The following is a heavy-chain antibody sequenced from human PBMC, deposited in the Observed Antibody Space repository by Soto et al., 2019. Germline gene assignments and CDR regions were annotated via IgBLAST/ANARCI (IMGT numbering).Heavy chain of an antibody. J-gene: IGHJ6*02. CDR2: ISGSGGST. CDR1: GFTFSSYA. V-gene: IGHV3-23*01. Sequence: QPGGSLRLSFAASGFTFSSYAMSSVRQAPGKGLEWVSAISGSGGSTYYADSLKGRFTLSRDNSKKTLHLQMNSLRAEDTAVYYCAKDGVLLWFGEPLSFYGMDVWGQGTTVTVSS. CDR3: AKDGVLLWFGEPLSFYGMDV. D-gene: IGHD3-10*01.